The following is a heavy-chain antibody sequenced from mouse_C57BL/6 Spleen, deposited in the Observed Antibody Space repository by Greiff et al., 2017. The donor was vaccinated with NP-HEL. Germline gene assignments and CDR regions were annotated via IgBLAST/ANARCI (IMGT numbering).Heavy chain of an antibody. D-gene: IGHD1-1*02. Sequence: EVQLVESGEGLVKPGGSLKLSCAASGFTFSSYAMSWVRQTPEKRLAWVAYISSGGDYIYYADTVKGRFTISRDNARNTLYLQMSSLKSEDTAMYYCTRESYGYDAMDYWGQGTSVTVSS. CDR1: GFTFSSYA. J-gene: IGHJ4*01. CDR3: TRESYGYDAMDY. V-gene: IGHV5-9-1*02. CDR2: ISSGGDYI.